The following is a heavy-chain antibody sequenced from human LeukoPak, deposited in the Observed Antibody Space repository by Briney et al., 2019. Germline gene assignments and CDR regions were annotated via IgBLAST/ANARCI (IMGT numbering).Heavy chain of an antibody. V-gene: IGHV3-23*01. CDR3: AKFGGITIFGVHFDY. CDR2: ISGSGSST. D-gene: IGHD3-3*01. J-gene: IGHJ4*02. Sequence: GGSLRLSCAASGFTFSDYALSWVRQAPGKGLQWVSAISGSGSSTYGADSVKGRFTISRDNSKNTLYLQMNSLRAEDTAVYYCAKFGGITIFGVHFDYWGQGTLVTVSS. CDR1: GFTFSDYA.